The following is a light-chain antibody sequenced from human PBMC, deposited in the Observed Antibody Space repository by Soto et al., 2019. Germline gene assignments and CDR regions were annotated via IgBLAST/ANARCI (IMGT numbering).Light chain of an antibody. V-gene: IGKV3-15*01. CDR3: QQYGDWPPDT. J-gene: IGKJ2*01. Sequence: EIVMTQSPATLSVSPGERATLSCRASQSVSRNLAWYRQKPGQPPRLLIYDASTRATGVPARFGGSGSGTEFTLTISGLQSEDFAVYYCQQYGDWPPDTFGQGTKVEI. CDR1: QSVSRN. CDR2: DAS.